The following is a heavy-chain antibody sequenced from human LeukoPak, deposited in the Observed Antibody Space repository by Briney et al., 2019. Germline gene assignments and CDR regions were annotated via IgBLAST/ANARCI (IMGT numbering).Heavy chain of an antibody. J-gene: IGHJ4*02. V-gene: IGHV3-30*02. CDR3: AKDRDDILTGCFDY. D-gene: IGHD3-9*01. CDR2: KRYDGSKK. Sequence: QPGGSLTLSCAASGFTFSIYGMHWARQAPGKGLEWAAFKRYDGSKKYYADSVKSRFTSPRDNSKTTQYLQLSSLRADDTAVYYCAKDRDDILTGCFDYWGQGTLVTVSS. CDR1: GFTFSIYG.